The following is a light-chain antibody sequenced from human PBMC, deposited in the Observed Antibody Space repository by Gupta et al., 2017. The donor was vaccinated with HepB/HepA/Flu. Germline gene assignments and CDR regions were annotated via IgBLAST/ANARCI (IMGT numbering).Light chain of an antibody. Sequence: QLVLPNSPYASAALVASVKLTCTLSSAHSSYAIAWHQQQPEKGPRYLMKLNSDGSHSKGDGIPDRFSGSSSGAERYLTISSLQSEDEADYYCQTWGTGPLWVFGTGTKVTVL. CDR3: QTWGTGPLWV. V-gene: IGLV4-69*01. CDR2: LNSDGSH. J-gene: IGLJ1*01. CDR1: SAHSSYA.